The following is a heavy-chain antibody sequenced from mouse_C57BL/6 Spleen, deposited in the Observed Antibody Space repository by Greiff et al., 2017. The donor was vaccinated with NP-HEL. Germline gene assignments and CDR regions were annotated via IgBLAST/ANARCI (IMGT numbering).Heavy chain of an antibody. CDR2: IDPSDSYT. J-gene: IGHJ1*03. CDR3: ARYDGYYSSFDV. D-gene: IGHD2-3*01. CDR1: GYTFTSYW. V-gene: IGHV1-69*01. Sequence: QVQLKQPGAELVMPGASVKLSCKASGYTFTSYWMHWVKQRPGQGLEWIGEIDPSDSYTNYNQKFKGKSTLTVDKSSSTAYMQLSSLTSEDSAVYYCARYDGYYSSFDVWGTGTTVTVSS.